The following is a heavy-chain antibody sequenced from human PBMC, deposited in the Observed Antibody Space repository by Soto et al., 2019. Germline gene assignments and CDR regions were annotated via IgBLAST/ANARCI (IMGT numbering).Heavy chain of an antibody. CDR3: ARATYDFWSGYYPNYFDY. Sequence: SETLSLTCTVSGGSISSYYWSWIRQPPGKGLEWIGYIYYSGSTNYNPSLKSRVTISVDTSKNQFSLKLSSVTAADTAVYYCARATYDFWSGYYPNYFDYWGQGTLVTVSS. CDR2: IYYSGST. V-gene: IGHV4-59*01. CDR1: GGSISSYY. D-gene: IGHD3-3*01. J-gene: IGHJ4*02.